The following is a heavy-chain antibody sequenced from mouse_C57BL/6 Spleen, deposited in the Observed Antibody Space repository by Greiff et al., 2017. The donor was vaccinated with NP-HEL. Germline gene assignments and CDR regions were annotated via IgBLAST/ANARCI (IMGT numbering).Heavy chain of an antibody. V-gene: IGHV1-62-2*01. CDR1: GYTFTEYT. CDR2: FYPGSGSI. CDR3: ARQDSSGYGPLYYAMDY. D-gene: IGHD3-2*02. Sequence: VQLQQSGAELVKPGASVKLSCKASGYTFTEYTIHWVKQRSGQGLEWIGWFYPGSGSIKYNEKFKDKATLTADKSSSTVYMELSRLTSEDSAVYFCARQDSSGYGPLYYAMDYWGQGTSVTVSS. J-gene: IGHJ4*01.